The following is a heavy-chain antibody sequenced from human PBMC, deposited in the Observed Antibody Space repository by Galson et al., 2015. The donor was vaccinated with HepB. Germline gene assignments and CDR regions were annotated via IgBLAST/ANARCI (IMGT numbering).Heavy chain of an antibody. CDR3: ARDRRGGHGVTAKWDWYFDL. Sequence: SVKVSCKASGGTFSSYTISWVRQAPGQGLEWMGRIIPTLGIANYAQKFQGRVTITADKSTSTAYMELSSLRSEDTAVYYCARDRRGGHGVTAKWDWYFDLWGRGTLVTVSS. V-gene: IGHV1-69*04. CDR1: GGTFSSYT. D-gene: IGHD2-21*02. J-gene: IGHJ2*01. CDR2: IIPTLGIA.